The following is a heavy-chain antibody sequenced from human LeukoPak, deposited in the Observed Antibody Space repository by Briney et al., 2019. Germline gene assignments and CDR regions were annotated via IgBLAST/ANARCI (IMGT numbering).Heavy chain of an antibody. D-gene: IGHD3-3*01. Sequence: SETLSLTCTVSGGSISSGSYYWSWIRQPAGKGLEWIGRIYTSGSTNYNPSLKSRVTISVDTSKNQFSLKLSSVTAADAAVYYCARGGYDFWSGYSNWFDPWGQRTLVTVSS. V-gene: IGHV4-61*02. CDR3: ARGGYDFWSGYSNWFDP. CDR1: GGSISSGSYY. CDR2: IYTSGST. J-gene: IGHJ5*02.